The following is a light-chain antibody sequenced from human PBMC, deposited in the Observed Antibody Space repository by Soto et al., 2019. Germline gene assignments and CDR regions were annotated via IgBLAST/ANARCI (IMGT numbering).Light chain of an antibody. Sequence: EIVMTQSPATLSVSPGERATLSCRASQSVSSNLAWYQQKPGQAPRLLIYGASTRATGIPARFSGSGSGTEYTLTINNLQSENFAVYYCQQYNNWPRTFGQGTKMDIK. CDR3: QQYNNWPRT. V-gene: IGKV3-15*01. CDR2: GAS. CDR1: QSVSSN. J-gene: IGKJ1*01.